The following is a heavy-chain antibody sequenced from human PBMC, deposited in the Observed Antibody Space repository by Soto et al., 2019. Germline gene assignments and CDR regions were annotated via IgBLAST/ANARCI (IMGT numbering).Heavy chain of an antibody. CDR3: VSESTVTDAFDI. CDR2: IYYSGST. J-gene: IGHJ3*02. D-gene: IGHD4-17*01. V-gene: IGHV4-59*01. CDR1: GGSISSYF. Sequence: QVQLQESGPGLVKPSETLSLTCTVSGGSISSYFWCWIRQPPGQGLEWIGYIYYSGSTNYNPSRMSRVSLSVDTSKNQFALKLSSVTAADTAVYYCVSESTVTDAFDIWGQGTMVTVSA.